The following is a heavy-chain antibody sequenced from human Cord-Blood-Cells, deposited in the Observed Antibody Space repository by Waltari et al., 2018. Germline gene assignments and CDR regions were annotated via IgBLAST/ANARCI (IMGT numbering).Heavy chain of an antibody. CDR2: IYHSGST. CDR3: ARGVVVVPAAMYNWFDP. Sequence: QVQLQESGPGLVKPSETLSLTCTVSGYSISSGYYWAWIRTPPGKGLAWIGSIYHSGSTYYNPSLKSRVTISVDTSKNQFSLKLSSVTAADTAVYYCARGVVVVPAAMYNWFDPWGQGTLVTVSS. J-gene: IGHJ5*02. D-gene: IGHD2-2*01. CDR1: GYSISSGYY. V-gene: IGHV4-38-2*02.